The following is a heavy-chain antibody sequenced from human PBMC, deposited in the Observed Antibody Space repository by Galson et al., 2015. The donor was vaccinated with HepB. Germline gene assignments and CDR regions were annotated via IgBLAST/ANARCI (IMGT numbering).Heavy chain of an antibody. Sequence: SLRLSCAASGFTFSSYWMHWVRQAPGKGLVWVSRINRDGSGTSYADSVKGRFTISRDNAKTTLYLQMNSLRAEDTAVYYCARGKSVRFDYWGQGTLVTVSS. CDR3: ARGKSVRFDY. CDR1: GFTFSSYW. CDR2: INRDGSGT. D-gene: IGHD6-6*01. V-gene: IGHV3-74*01. J-gene: IGHJ4*02.